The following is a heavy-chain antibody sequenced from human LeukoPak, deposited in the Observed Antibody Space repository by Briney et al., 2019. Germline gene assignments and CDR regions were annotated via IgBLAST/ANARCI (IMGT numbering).Heavy chain of an antibody. J-gene: IGHJ3*02. CDR1: GYTFTGYY. Sequence: GASVKVSCKASGYTFTGYYMHWVRQAPGQGLEWMGWINTNTGNPTYAQGFTGRFVFSLDTSVSTAYLQISSLKAEDTAVYYCARNNDAFDIWGQGTMVTVSS. CDR2: INTNTGNP. CDR3: ARNNDAFDI. V-gene: IGHV7-4-1*02.